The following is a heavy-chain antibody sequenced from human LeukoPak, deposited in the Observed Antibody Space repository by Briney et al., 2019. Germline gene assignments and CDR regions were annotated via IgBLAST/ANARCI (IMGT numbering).Heavy chain of an antibody. CDR3: AKVADYGGNDNWFDP. Sequence: GGSLRLSCAATGFTFSISAMGWVRQAPGKGLEWVSAISGSGGSTYYADSVKGRFTISRDNSKNTLYLQMNSLRAEDTAVYYCAKVADYGGNDNWFDPWGQGTLVTVSS. J-gene: IGHJ5*02. D-gene: IGHD4-23*01. V-gene: IGHV3-23*01. CDR2: ISGSGGST. CDR1: GFTFSISA.